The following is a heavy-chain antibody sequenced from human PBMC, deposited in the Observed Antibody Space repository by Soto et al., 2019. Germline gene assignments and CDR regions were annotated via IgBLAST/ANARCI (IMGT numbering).Heavy chain of an antibody. Sequence: SQTLSLTCAISGDSVSSNSAAWNWIRQSPSRGLEWLGRTYYRSKWYNDYAVSVKSRITINPDTSKNQFSLQLNSVTPEDTAVYYCARDLSYYDSSGPYYYYGMDVWGQGTTVTVS. V-gene: IGHV6-1*01. CDR3: ARDLSYYDSSGPYYYYGMDV. D-gene: IGHD3-22*01. CDR2: TYYRSKWYN. J-gene: IGHJ6*02. CDR1: GDSVSSNSAA.